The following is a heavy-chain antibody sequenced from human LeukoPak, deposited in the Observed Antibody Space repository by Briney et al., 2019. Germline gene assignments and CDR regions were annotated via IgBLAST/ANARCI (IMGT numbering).Heavy chain of an antibody. CDR3: ARGEWLERWEYYFDY. Sequence: SVKVSCKASGGTFSSYAISWVRQAPGQGLEWMGGIIPIFGTANYAQKFQGRVTITADKSTSTAYMELSSLRSEDTAVYYCARGEWLERWEYYFDYWGQGTLVTVSS. J-gene: IGHJ4*02. CDR2: IIPIFGTA. CDR1: GGTFSSYA. D-gene: IGHD1-26*01. V-gene: IGHV1-69*06.